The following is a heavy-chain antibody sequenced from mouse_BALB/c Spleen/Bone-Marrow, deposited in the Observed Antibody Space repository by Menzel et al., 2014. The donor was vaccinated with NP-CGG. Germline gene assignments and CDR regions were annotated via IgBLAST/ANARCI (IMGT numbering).Heavy chain of an antibody. J-gene: IGHJ3*01. CDR2: INPDSSTI. V-gene: IGHV4-1*02. CDR3: AKNYYYGYVAY. Sequence: VQLQPSGGGLVQPGGSLKLSCAASGFDFSRYWMTWVRQAPGKGLEWIGEINPDSSTINYTPSLKDKFIISRDNAKNTLYLQMSKVRSEDTALYYCAKNYYYGYVAYWGQGTLVTVSA. CDR1: GFDFSRYW. D-gene: IGHD1-2*01.